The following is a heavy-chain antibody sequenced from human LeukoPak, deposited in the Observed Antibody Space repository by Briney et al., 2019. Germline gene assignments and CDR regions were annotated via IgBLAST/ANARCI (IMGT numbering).Heavy chain of an antibody. D-gene: IGHD1-1*01. CDR2: INPNSGGT. CDR3: ARGGTTGTTFYYYYMDV. V-gene: IGHV1-2*06. J-gene: IGHJ6*03. CDR1: GYTFTGYY. Sequence: ASVKVSCKASGYTFTGYYMHWVRQAPGQGLEWMGRINPNSGGTNYAQKFQGRVTMTRDTSISTAYMELSRLRSDDTAVYYCARGGTTGTTFYYYYMDVWGKGTTVTVSS.